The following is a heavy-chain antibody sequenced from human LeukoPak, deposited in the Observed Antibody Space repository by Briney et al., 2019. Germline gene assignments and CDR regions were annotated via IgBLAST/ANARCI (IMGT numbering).Heavy chain of an antibody. CDR1: GFTFNSHW. CDR2: IKQDGSEK. CDR3: ATVASGTYWD. V-gene: IGHV3-7*01. J-gene: IGHJ4*02. D-gene: IGHD3-10*01. Sequence: GGSLRLSCVASGFTFNSHWMSWVRQAPGKGLEWVANIKQDGSEKYYVDSVKGRFTISRDNAKNSLYLQLNSLRAEDTAVYYCATVASGTYWDWGQGTLVTVSS.